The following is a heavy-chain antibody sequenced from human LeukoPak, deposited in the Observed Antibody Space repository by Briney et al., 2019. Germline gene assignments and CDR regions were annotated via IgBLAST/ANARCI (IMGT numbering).Heavy chain of an antibody. D-gene: IGHD6-6*01. V-gene: IGHV3-7*01. CDR2: IKQDGSEK. CDR3: ARVGSSGWFDP. J-gene: IGHJ5*02. Sequence: GSLRLSCATSGFTFSSYWMSWVRQAPGKGLEWVANIKQDGSEKYYVDSVKGRFTISRDNAKNSLYLQMNSLRAEDTAVYYCARVGSSGWFDPWGQGTLVTVSS. CDR1: GFTFSSYW.